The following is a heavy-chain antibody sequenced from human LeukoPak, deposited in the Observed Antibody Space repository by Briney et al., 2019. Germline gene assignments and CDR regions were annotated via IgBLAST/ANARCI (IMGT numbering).Heavy chain of an antibody. CDR3: ARGYGDYDPFDY. Sequence: SETLSLTCTVSDDSISDYYRGWIRQPPGKGLEWIGYFHNSGTSTYNPSLKSRVTISADTSKNQFSLKLNSLTTEDTAVYYCARGYGDYDPFDYWGQGTLVTVSS. D-gene: IGHD4-17*01. CDR1: DDSISDYY. J-gene: IGHJ4*02. V-gene: IGHV4-59*01. CDR2: FHNSGTS.